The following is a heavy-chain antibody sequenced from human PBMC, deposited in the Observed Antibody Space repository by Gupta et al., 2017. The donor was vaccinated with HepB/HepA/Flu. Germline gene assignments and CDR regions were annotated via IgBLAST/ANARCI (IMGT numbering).Heavy chain of an antibody. CDR3: ARLTGFYYYYMDV. V-gene: IGHV4-39*01. CDR2: IYYSGST. J-gene: IGHJ6*03. Sequence: QLQLQESVPGLVQPSETLPLTCTVSGGSIRSSSYYWGWIRQPPGKGLEWIGSIYYSGSTYYNPSLKRRVTISVDTSKNQFSLKLSSVTAADTAVYYCARLTGFYYYYMDVWGKGTTVTVS. CDR1: GGSIRSSSYY.